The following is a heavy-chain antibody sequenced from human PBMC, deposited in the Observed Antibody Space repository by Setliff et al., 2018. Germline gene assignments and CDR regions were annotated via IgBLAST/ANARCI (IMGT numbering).Heavy chain of an antibody. CDR3: ARGIITMVRGVITFSYYYGMDV. Sequence: TSETLSLTCTVSGDSISSYYWSWIRQPAGKGLEWIGRIYTSGSTNYNPSLKSRVTMSVDTSKNQFSLKLSSVTAADTAVYYCARGIITMVRGVITFSYYYGMDVWGQGTTVTVSS. CDR1: GDSISSYY. CDR2: IYTSGST. V-gene: IGHV4-4*07. J-gene: IGHJ6*02. D-gene: IGHD3-10*01.